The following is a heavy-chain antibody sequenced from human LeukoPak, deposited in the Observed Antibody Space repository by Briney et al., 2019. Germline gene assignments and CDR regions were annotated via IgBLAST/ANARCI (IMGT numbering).Heavy chain of an antibody. Sequence: ASVKVSCKASGYTFTSYGISWVRQAPGQGLEWMGWISAYNGNTNYAQKLQGRATMTTDTSTSTAYMELRSLRSDDTAVYYCARVGPIAVAGTPSGYWGQGTLVTVSS. CDR1: GYTFTSYG. D-gene: IGHD6-19*01. CDR3: ARVGPIAVAGTPSGY. V-gene: IGHV1-18*01. CDR2: ISAYNGNT. J-gene: IGHJ4*02.